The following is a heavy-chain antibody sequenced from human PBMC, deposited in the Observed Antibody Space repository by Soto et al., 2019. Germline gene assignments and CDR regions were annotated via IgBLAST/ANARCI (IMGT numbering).Heavy chain of an antibody. CDR2: IDPSDSYT. V-gene: IGHV5-10-1*01. D-gene: IGHD2-2*01. CDR1: GYSFTSYW. J-gene: IGHJ6*02. CDR3: ARQGGYCSSTSCYQAYYYGMDV. Sequence: GESLKISCKGSGYSFTSYWISWVRQMPGKXLEWMGRIDPSDSYTNYSPSFQGHVTISADKSISTAYLQWSSLKASDTAMYYCARQGGYCSSTSCYQAYYYGMDVWGQGTTVTVSS.